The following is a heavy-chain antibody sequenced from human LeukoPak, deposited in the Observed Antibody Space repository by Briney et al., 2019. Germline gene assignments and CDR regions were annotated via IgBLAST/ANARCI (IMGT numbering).Heavy chain of an antibody. J-gene: IGHJ5*02. CDR1: GYSFTNYW. D-gene: IGHD6-19*01. Sequence: PGESLKISCKGSGYSFTNYWIGWVRQMPGKGLEWMGIIYPGDSDTRYSPSFRGQVTISADKSISTAYLQWSSLKASDTAMYYCARETSAVAGIPWFDPWGQGTLVTVSS. V-gene: IGHV5-51*01. CDR2: IYPGDSDT. CDR3: ARETSAVAGIPWFDP.